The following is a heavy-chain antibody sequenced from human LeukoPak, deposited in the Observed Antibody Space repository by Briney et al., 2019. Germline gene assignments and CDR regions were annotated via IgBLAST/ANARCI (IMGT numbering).Heavy chain of an antibody. CDR2: ISSSGSTI. CDR1: GFTFSRYE. V-gene: IGHV3-48*03. Sequence: PGGSLSLSCAASGFTFSRYEMNWVREAPGKGLEWVSYISSSGSTIYYAASVPGRFTISRDNAKNSLYLQMNSLRAEDTAVYYCARYDILTGYYYFDFWGQGTLVTVSS. CDR3: ARYDILTGYYYFDF. D-gene: IGHD3-9*01. J-gene: IGHJ4*02.